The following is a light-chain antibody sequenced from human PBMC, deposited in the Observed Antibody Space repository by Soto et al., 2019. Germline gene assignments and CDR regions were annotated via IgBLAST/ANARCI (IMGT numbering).Light chain of an antibody. Sequence: ENQMTQSPSSLSSSVGERVTITCRASQSISSYLNWNQQKPGKAPKLLIYAASSLQSGVPSRFSGSGSGTDFTLTISSLQPEDFATYYCQQSYSTPELTFGGGTKVDIK. V-gene: IGKV1-39*01. CDR3: QQSYSTPELT. J-gene: IGKJ4*01. CDR2: AAS. CDR1: QSISSY.